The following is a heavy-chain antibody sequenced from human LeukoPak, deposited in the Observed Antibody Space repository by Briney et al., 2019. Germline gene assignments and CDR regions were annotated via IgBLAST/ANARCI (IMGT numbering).Heavy chain of an antibody. Sequence: SQTLSLTCTVSGGSINSGGYYWSWIRQHPGKGLEWIGYIHYSGSTDYNPSLKSRVTISVDTSKNQFSLKLSSVTAADTAVYCCARGGKKYDYVWGNYRSRPENEKFDYWGQGTLVTVSS. CDR3: ARGGKKYDYVWGNYRSRPENEKFDY. CDR1: GGSINSGGYY. D-gene: IGHD3-16*02. V-gene: IGHV4-31*03. J-gene: IGHJ4*02. CDR2: IHYSGST.